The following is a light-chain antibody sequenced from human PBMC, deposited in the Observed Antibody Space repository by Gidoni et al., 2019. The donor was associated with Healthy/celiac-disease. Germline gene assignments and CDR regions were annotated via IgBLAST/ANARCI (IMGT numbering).Light chain of an antibody. V-gene: IGKV1-33*01. CDR3: QQYDNLPRT. J-gene: IGKJ4*01. CDR1: QDISNY. Sequence: DIQMTQSPSSLSASVGDRVTITCQASQDISNYLNWYQQKPGKAPKLLIYDASNLETGVPSRFSGSGSGTDFTFTISSLKPEDIATYYCQQYDNLPRTFGGGTKVEIK. CDR2: DAS.